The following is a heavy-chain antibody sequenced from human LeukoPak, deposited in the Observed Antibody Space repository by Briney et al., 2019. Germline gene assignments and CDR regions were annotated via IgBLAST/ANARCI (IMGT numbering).Heavy chain of an antibody. CDR2: VNHSGTT. CDR1: GFTFSSYA. CDR3: AVGVSTMSFDH. V-gene: IGHV4-34*08. D-gene: IGHD3-10*02. Sequence: GSLRLSCAASGFTFSSYAMSWVRQAPGKGLEWIGEVNHSGTTKFHPSLKSRVTMSVDTSKNQVSLNLRSVTAADTAVYFCAVGVSTMSFDHWGQGTQVTVSS. J-gene: IGHJ4*02.